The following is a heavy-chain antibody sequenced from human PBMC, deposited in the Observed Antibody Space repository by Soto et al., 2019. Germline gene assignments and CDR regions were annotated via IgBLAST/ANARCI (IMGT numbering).Heavy chain of an antibody. CDR3: VRGRYGSEIH. CDR1: GFTVSSNY. J-gene: IGHJ4*02. D-gene: IGHD3-10*01. CDR2: VYSGGAT. V-gene: IGHV3-53*04. Sequence: DVRLVESGGGLVQPGGSLRLSCAAFGFTVSSNYMTWVHLAPGKGLEWVSLVYSGGATHYAASVKGRFTISTHSSQNTLFLQMNSLRTEDTATYYCVRGRYGSEIHWGQGTKVTVSS.